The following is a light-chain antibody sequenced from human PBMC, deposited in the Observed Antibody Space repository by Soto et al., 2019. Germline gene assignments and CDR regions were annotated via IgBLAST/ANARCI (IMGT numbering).Light chain of an antibody. CDR2: DVS. V-gene: IGLV2-14*03. J-gene: IGLJ2*01. CDR1: SSDVGGYNY. CDR3: SSYTSSNTGV. Sequence: QSALTQPASVSGSPGQSITISCTGTSSDVGGYNYVSWYQQHPGKAPRLMIYDVSNRPSGVSNRFSGSKSANTASLTISGLQAEDAADYYCSSYTSSNTGVFGGGTKLTVL.